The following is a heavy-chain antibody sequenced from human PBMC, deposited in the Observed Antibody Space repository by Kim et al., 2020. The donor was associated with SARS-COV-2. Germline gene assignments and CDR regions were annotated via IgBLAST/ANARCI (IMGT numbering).Heavy chain of an antibody. J-gene: IGHJ4*02. Sequence: GGSLRLSCAASGFTFSSYGMHWVRQAPGKGLEWVAVISYDGSNKYYADSVKGRFTISRDNSKNTLYLQMNSLRAEDTAVYYCATDRYSYGLDYWGQGTQV. V-gene: IGHV3-30*03. CDR2: ISYDGSNK. D-gene: IGHD5-18*01. CDR3: ATDRYSYGLDY. CDR1: GFTFSSYG.